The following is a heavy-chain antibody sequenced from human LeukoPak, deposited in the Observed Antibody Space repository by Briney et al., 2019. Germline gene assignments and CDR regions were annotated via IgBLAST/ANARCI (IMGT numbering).Heavy chain of an antibody. D-gene: IGHD1-26*01. CDR3: AKVVTSGSYYYFDF. CDR1: GYTFTSYA. Sequence: ASVKVSCKASGYTFTSYAMSWVRQAPGKGLEWVSAIRNSGSDTYYPDSVRGRFTISRDNSKNTLSLQMNSLRAEDTAIYYCAKVVTSGSYYYFDFWGQGTLVTVSS. CDR2: IRNSGSDT. V-gene: IGHV3-23*01. J-gene: IGHJ4*02.